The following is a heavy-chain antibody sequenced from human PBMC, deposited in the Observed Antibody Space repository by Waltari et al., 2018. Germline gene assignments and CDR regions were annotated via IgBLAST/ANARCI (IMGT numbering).Heavy chain of an antibody. CDR1: GFTVSSNY. CDR2: SYSGGST. J-gene: IGHJ4*02. D-gene: IGHD6-13*01. Sequence: EVQLVETGGGLIQPGGSLRLSCAASGFTVSSNYMSWVRQAPGKGLEWVSVSYSGGSTYYADSVKGRFTISRDNSKNTLYLQMNSLRAEDTAVYYCARQGRGYSSSWPLDYWGQGTLVTVSS. V-gene: IGHV3-53*02. CDR3: ARQGRGYSSSWPLDY.